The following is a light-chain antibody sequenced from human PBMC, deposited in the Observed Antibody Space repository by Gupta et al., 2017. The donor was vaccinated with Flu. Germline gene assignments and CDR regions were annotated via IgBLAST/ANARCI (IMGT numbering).Light chain of an antibody. CDR1: QRIDIY. V-gene: IGKV1-9*01. CDR3: QQLNSDPLT. J-gene: IGKJ4*01. CDR2: GAS. Sequence: IPLTQSPSFLAASVGYRVTISCRASQRIDIYLGWYLQRPGKAPKLLIYGASTLQSGVPSRFSGSGSGTEFTLTISSLQAEDVATYYCQQLNSDPLTFGGGTKLEI.